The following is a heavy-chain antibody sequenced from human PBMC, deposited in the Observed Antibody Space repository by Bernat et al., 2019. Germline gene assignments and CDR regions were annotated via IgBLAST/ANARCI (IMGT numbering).Heavy chain of an antibody. CDR1: GGTFSSYA. Sequence: QVQLVQSGAEVKKPGSSVKVSCTASGGTFSSYALSWVRQAPGQGLEWMGGIIPIFGIANYAQKFQGRVTITAGKSTSTAYMELSSLGSEDTAVYYCAGVSYPRSLLYCYYMDVWGKGTTVTVSS. D-gene: IGHD1-26*01. V-gene: IGHV1-69*17. CDR2: IIPIFGIA. J-gene: IGHJ6*03. CDR3: AGVSYPRSLLYCYYMDV.